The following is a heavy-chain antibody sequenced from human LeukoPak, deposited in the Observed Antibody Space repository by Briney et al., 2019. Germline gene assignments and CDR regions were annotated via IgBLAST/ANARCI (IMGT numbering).Heavy chain of an antibody. CDR2: IYHSGST. Sequence: SETLSLTCTVSGYSISSGYYWGWIRQPPGKGLEWIGSIYHSGSTYYNPPLKSRVTISVDTSKNQFSLKLSSVTAADTAVYYCARGDWGPFDYWGQGTLVTVSS. V-gene: IGHV4-38-2*02. D-gene: IGHD3-16*01. CDR1: GYSISSGYY. CDR3: ARGDWGPFDY. J-gene: IGHJ4*02.